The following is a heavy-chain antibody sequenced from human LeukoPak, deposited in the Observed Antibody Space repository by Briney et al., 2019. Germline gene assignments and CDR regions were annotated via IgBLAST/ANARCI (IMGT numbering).Heavy chain of an antibody. CDR2: INPNSGGT. CDR1: GYTFTGYY. D-gene: IGHD2-2*01. V-gene: IGHV1-2*02. J-gene: IGHJ4*02. Sequence: GASVKVSCKASGYTFTGYYMHWVRQAPGQGLEWMGWINPNSGGTNYAQKMQGRVTMTRDTSNSTAYMELSRLRSDDTAVYYCARVQFGAAANCDYWGQGTLVTVSS. CDR3: ARVQFGAAANCDY.